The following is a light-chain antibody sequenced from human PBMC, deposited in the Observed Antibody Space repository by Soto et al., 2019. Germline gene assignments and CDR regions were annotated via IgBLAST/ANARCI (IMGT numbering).Light chain of an antibody. Sequence: QLVLTQPPSASGTPGQRVTISCSGSSSNIGSNYVYWYQQLPGTAPKLLIYMNDQRPSGVPDRFSASKSGTSASLAISGLRSEDETDYYCAAWDDSLSGRVFGGGTKLTVL. CDR2: MND. CDR1: SSNIGSNY. V-gene: IGLV1-47*01. J-gene: IGLJ3*02. CDR3: AAWDDSLSGRV.